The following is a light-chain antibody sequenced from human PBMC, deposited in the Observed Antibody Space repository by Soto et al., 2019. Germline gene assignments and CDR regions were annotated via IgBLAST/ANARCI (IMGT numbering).Light chain of an antibody. Sequence: DIQMTQSPSTLSASVGDRVTITCRASQSISTWLAWYQQRAGKDPELLILKASNCGSGVPSRFSGSGSGTDFTLTISSLQPDDFATYYCQQYNSYSWAFGQGTKVEIK. J-gene: IGKJ1*01. V-gene: IGKV1-5*03. CDR3: QQYNSYSWA. CDR2: KAS. CDR1: QSISTW.